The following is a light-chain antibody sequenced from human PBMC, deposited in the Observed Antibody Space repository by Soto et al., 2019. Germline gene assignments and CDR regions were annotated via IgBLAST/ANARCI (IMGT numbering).Light chain of an antibody. CDR3: QQRNNWPSTT. V-gene: IGKV3-11*01. CDR1: QSVSSK. Sequence: EMVMTQSPATLSVSPGERATLSCRASQSVSSKLAWYQQKPGQAPRLLINNAFNRATGIPARFSGSGSGTDFTLTISSLEPEDFAVYDWQQRNNWPSTTFGPGTKVYIK. J-gene: IGKJ3*01. CDR2: NAF.